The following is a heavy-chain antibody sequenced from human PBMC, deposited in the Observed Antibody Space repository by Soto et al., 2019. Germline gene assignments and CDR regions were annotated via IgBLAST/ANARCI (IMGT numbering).Heavy chain of an antibody. Sequence: QVQLVESGGGVVQPGRSLRLSCAASGFTFSSYAMHWVRQAPGTGLEWVAVISYDGKDKNYPDSVKGRFTISRDNTKKTLYLEMDSPRAEDTAVYFCARSGGGSHPQYDYWGQGTLVTVSS. CDR3: ARSGGGSHPQYDY. J-gene: IGHJ4*02. CDR1: GFTFSSYA. CDR2: ISYDGKDK. V-gene: IGHV3-30*04. D-gene: IGHD3-16*01.